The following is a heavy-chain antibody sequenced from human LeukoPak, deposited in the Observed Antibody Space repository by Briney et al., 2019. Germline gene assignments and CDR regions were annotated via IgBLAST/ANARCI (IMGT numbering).Heavy chain of an antibody. D-gene: IGHD3-3*01. Sequence: GGSLRLSCAASGFTFSSYAMHWVRQARGKGVVCVAVISYDGSNKYYADSVKGRFTISRDNSKNTLYLQMNSLRAEDTAVYYCARDFYDFWSGYYGGGYYYYGMDVWGQGTTVTVSS. CDR3: ARDFYDFWSGYYGGGYYYYGMDV. V-gene: IGHV3-30-3*01. J-gene: IGHJ6*02. CDR1: GFTFSSYA. CDR2: ISYDGSNK.